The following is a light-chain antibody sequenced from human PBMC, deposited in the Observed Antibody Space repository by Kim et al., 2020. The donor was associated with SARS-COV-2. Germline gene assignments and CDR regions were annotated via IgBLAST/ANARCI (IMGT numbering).Light chain of an antibody. CDR1: KANIANNH. CDR2: DNN. CDR3: GTWDSVLSARV. J-gene: IGLJ3*02. Sequence: GQKVTISCSGSKANIANNHVSWYQQRPGTAPKLVIYDNNKRPSGIPDRFSGSTSGTSATLDITGLQTGDEADYYCGTWDSVLSARVFGGGTQLTVL. V-gene: IGLV1-51*01.